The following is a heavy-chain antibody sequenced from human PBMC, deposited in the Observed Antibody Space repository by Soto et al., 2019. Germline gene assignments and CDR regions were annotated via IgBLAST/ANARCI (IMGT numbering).Heavy chain of an antibody. Sequence: QVQLQESGPGLVKPSETLSLTCTVSGDSISNYYWSWIRQPPGKGLEWIGYIHYSGSTNYNPSLRSRVTISVDTSKTQFSLKLSSVTTADTAVYYCARVSGDPPSKMSTRAGKYDSWGQGTLVTVSS. CDR3: ARVSGDPPSKMSTRAGKYDS. V-gene: IGHV4-59*01. CDR2: IHYSGST. CDR1: GDSISNYY. J-gene: IGHJ4*02. D-gene: IGHD1-1*01.